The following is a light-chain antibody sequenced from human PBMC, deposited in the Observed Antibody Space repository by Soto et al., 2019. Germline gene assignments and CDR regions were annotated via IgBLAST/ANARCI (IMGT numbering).Light chain of an antibody. V-gene: IGLV2-14*01. CDR1: SSDVGGYNY. CDR3: SSYTSSSTLI. CDR2: AVT. J-gene: IGLJ2*01. Sequence: QSALTQPASVSGSPGQSITISCTGTSSDVGGYNYVSWYQQHPGKAPKLMIYAVTNRSSGFSNRFSGSKSGNTASLTISGLQAEDEADYYCSSYTSSSTLIFGGGTKLTV.